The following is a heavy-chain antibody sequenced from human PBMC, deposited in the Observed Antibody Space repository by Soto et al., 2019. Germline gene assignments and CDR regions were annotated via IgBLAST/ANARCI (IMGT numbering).Heavy chain of an antibody. CDR2: ISYDGSNK. J-gene: IGHJ4*02. Sequence: GGSLRLSCAASGFTFSSYGMHWVRQAPGKGLEWVAVISYDGSNKYYADSVKGRFTISRDNSKNTLYLQMNSLRAEDTAVYYCAKASYDSSGYYYAFGYWGQGTLVTVSS. CDR3: AKASYDSSGYYYAFGY. V-gene: IGHV3-30*18. D-gene: IGHD3-22*01. CDR1: GFTFSSYG.